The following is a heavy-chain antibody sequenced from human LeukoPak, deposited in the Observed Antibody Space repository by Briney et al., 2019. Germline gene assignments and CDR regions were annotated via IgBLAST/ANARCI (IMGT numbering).Heavy chain of an antibody. J-gene: IGHJ4*02. Sequence: GGSLRLSCAASGFTFSSYAMSWVRQAPGKGLEWVSAISGSGGSTYYADSVKGRFTIPRDNSKNTLYLQMNSLRAEDTAVYYCAKWVVVVPAALLDYWGQGTLVTVSS. CDR2: ISGSGGST. CDR3: AKWVVVVPAALLDY. CDR1: GFTFSSYA. D-gene: IGHD2-2*01. V-gene: IGHV3-23*01.